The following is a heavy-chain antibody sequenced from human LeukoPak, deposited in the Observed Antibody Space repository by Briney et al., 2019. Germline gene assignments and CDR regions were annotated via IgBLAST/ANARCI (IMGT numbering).Heavy chain of an antibody. D-gene: IGHD4-11*01. J-gene: IGHJ4*02. CDR2: IIPIFGTA. V-gene: IGHV1-69*05. CDR3: ARWDDYSIVFDY. Sequence: GASVKVSCKASGGTFSSYAISWVRQAPGQGLEWMGGIIPIFGTANYAQKFQGRVTITTDESTSTAYMELSSLRSEDTAVYYCARWDDYSIVFDYWGQGTLVAVSS. CDR1: GGTFSSYA.